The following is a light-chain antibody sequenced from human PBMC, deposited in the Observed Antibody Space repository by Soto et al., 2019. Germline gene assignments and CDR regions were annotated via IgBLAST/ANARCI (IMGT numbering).Light chain of an antibody. CDR3: QQYGSSLYT. J-gene: IGKJ2*01. CDR2: GVS. CDR1: QSVSSSY. Sequence: EIVLTQSPGTLSLSPGERATLSCRASQSVSSSYLAWYQQKPGQAPRLLIYGVSSRATGIPDRFSGSGSGTDFTLTISRLEPEDFAVYHCQQYGSSLYTFGQGTKLEIK. V-gene: IGKV3-20*01.